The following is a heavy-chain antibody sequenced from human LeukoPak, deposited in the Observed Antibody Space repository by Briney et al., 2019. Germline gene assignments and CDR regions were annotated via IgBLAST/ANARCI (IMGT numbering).Heavy chain of an antibody. V-gene: IGHV3-53*01. D-gene: IGHD6-13*01. Sequence: GGSLRLSCAASGFTVSSNYMSWFRQAPGKGLEWVSVIYSGGSTYYADSVKGRFTISRDNSKNTLYLQMNSLRAEDTAVYYCARDLGDGSSLAFDYWGQGTLVTVSS. CDR1: GFTVSSNY. J-gene: IGHJ4*02. CDR3: ARDLGDGSSLAFDY. CDR2: IYSGGST.